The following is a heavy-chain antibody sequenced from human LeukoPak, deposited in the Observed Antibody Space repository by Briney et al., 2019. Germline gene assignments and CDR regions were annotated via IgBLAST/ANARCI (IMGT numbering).Heavy chain of an antibody. CDR3: ASACSGGSCYSAY. V-gene: IGHV3-48*04. CDR2: ISSSSSNI. J-gene: IGHJ4*02. CDR1: GFTFSNYA. D-gene: IGHD2-15*01. Sequence: GGSLRLSCAASGFTFSNYAMSWVRQAPGKGLEWVSYISSSSSNIYYADSVKGRFTISRDNAKNSLYLQMNSLRAEDTAVYYCASACSGGSCYSAYWGQGILVTVSS.